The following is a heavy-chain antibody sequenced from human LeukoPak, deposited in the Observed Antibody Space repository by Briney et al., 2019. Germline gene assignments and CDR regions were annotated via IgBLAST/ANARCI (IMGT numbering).Heavy chain of an antibody. J-gene: IGHJ3*02. V-gene: IGHV3-9*01. CDR3: AKDGRYYGSGSYLDAFDI. CDR1: GFTFDDYA. Sequence: GGSLRLSCAASGFTFDDYAMHWFRQAPGKGLEWVSGISWNSGSIGYADSVKGRFTISRDNAKNSLYLQMNSLRAEDTALYYCAKDGRYYGSGSYLDAFDIWGQGTMVTVSS. CDR2: ISWNSGSI. D-gene: IGHD3-10*01.